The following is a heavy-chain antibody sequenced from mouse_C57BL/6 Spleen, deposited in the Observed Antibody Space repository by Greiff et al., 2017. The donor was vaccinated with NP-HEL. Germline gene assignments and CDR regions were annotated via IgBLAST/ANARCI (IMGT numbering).Heavy chain of an antibody. Sequence: VQLQQSGPGLVAPSQSLSITCTVSGFSLTSYAISWVRQPPGKGLEWLGVIWTGGGTNYNSALKSRLSISKDNSKSQVFLKMNSLQTDDTARYYCASFYDGYYEAWFAYWGQGTLVTVSA. J-gene: IGHJ3*01. CDR1: GFSLTSYA. D-gene: IGHD2-3*01. CDR2: IWTGGGT. V-gene: IGHV2-9-1*01. CDR3: ASFYDGYYEAWFAY.